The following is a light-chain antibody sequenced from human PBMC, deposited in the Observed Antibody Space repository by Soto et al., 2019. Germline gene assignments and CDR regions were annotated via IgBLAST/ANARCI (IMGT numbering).Light chain of an antibody. CDR3: QKYNSAPWT. CDR1: QGISNY. J-gene: IGKJ1*01. V-gene: IGKV1-27*01. CDR2: AAS. Sequence: DIQMTQSPSSLSASVGDRVTITCRSSQGISNYLAWYQQKPGKVPKLLIYAASTLASGVPFRFSGSGSGTDFTLTISSLEPEDFAAYYCQKYNSAPWTFGQGTKVEIK.